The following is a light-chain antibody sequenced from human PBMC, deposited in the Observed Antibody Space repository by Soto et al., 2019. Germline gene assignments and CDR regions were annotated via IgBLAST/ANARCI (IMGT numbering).Light chain of an antibody. CDR2: DAS. J-gene: IGKJ5*01. CDR1: QSLNNY. V-gene: IGKV1-5*01. Sequence: DIQMTQSPSTLSSSVLDRVTITFLASQSLNNYLAWYQQKPGKAPKLLIYDASTLERGVPSRFSGTGSGTEFTLAINSLQPDDFATYYCQQYHRSSITFGQGTRLEIK. CDR3: QQYHRSSIT.